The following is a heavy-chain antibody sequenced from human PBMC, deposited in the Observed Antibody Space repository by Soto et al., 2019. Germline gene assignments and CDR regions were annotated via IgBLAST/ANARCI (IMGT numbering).Heavy chain of an antibody. CDR2: TKPDETET. V-gene: IGHV3-7*02. Sequence: PGGSLRLSCTTSGLAFSTYWMAWVRQAPGKGLEWVGNTKPDETETYYAGSVEGRFTISRDSAKISLYLQMDSLRVEDTAVYYCATIGDVTFHYWGQGTPVTVSS. CDR3: ATIGDVTFHY. D-gene: IGHD4-4*01. CDR1: GLAFSTYW. J-gene: IGHJ4*02.